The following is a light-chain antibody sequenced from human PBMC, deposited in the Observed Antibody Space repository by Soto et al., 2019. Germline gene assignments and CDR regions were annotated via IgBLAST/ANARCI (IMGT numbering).Light chain of an antibody. CDR1: SSDVVSYNL. CDR3: FSYAGNSLNYV. Sequence: SALTQPASVSGSPGQSITISCTGPSSDVVSYNLVSWYQQHPGKAPKLMIYEASKRPSGISNRFSGSKSGNAASLTISGLQAEDEADYYCFSYAGNSLNYVFGTGTKVTVL. CDR2: EAS. J-gene: IGLJ1*01. V-gene: IGLV2-23*01.